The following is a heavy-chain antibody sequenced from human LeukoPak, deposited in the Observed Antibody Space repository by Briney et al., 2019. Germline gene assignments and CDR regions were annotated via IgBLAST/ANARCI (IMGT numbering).Heavy chain of an antibody. D-gene: IGHD1-26*01. J-gene: IGHJ4*02. CDR1: GYTLTDYY. CDR2: INPNSGGT. Sequence: ASVKVSCKASGYTLTDYYMHWVRQAPGQGLEWMGWINPNSGGTNYAQKFQGRVTMTRDTSISTAYMDLSRLTSDDTAIYYCARDWRGSYFPDFWGQGTLVTVSS. V-gene: IGHV1-2*02. CDR3: ARDWRGSYFPDF.